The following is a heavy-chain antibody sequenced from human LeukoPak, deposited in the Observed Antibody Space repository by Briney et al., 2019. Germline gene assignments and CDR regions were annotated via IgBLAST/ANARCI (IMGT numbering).Heavy chain of an antibody. J-gene: IGHJ6*03. D-gene: IGHD5-24*01. CDR2: IYYSGST. Sequence: SETLSLTCTVSGGSISSSSYYWGWIRQPPGKGLEWIGSIYYSGSTYYNPSLKSRVTISVDTSKNQFSLKLSSVTAADTAVYYCARANHNYSLYYYYYMDVWGKGTTVTVSS. CDR3: ARANHNYSLYYYYYMDV. CDR1: GGSISSSSYY. V-gene: IGHV4-39*07.